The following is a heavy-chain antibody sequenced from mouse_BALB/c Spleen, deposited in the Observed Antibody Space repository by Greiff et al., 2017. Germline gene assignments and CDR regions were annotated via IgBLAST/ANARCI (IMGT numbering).Heavy chain of an antibody. CDR1: GYSFTGYY. V-gene: IGHV1S34*01. Sequence: LVKTGASVKISCKASGYSFTGYYMHWVKQSHGKSLEWIGYISCYNGATSYNQKFKGKATFTVDTSSSTAYMQFNSLTSEDTAVYYCAIYYEGWYFDVWGAGTTVTVSS. J-gene: IGHJ1*01. CDR2: ISCYNGAT. D-gene: IGHD2-4*01. CDR3: AIYYEGWYFDV.